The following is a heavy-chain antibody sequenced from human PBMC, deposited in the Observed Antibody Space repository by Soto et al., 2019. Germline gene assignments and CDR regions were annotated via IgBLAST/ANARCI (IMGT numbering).Heavy chain of an antibody. CDR3: AKGPFGSGGSYHNWFDP. CDR1: GFTFDDYA. Sequence: GGSLRLSCAASGFTFDDYAMHWVRQAPGKGLEWVSGISWNSGSIGYADSVKGRFTISRDNAKNSLCLQMNSLRAEDTALYYCAKGPFGSGGSYHNWFDPWGQGTLVTVSS. J-gene: IGHJ5*02. V-gene: IGHV3-9*01. D-gene: IGHD2-15*01. CDR2: ISWNSGSI.